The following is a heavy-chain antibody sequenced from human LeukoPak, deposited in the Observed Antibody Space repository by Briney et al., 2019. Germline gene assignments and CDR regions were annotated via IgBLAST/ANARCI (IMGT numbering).Heavy chain of an antibody. J-gene: IGHJ4*02. Sequence: PGGSLRLSCAASGFTVSSTYMSCVRQAPGKGLEWVSLIYTGGNTYYADSVKGRFTLSRDNSKNTVYLQMNSLRVEDTAMYYCATISDLLFYFDSWGQGTLVTVSS. CDR2: IYTGGNT. CDR3: ATISDLLFYFDS. CDR1: GFTVSSTY. V-gene: IGHV3-66*01.